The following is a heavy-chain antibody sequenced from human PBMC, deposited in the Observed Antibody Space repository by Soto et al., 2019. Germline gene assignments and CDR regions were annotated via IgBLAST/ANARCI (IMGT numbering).Heavy chain of an antibody. CDR1: GYTFTSYG. D-gene: IGHD2-15*01. CDR3: ASDERLVVAATLLDC. J-gene: IGHJ4*02. CDR2: ISAYNGNT. V-gene: IGHV1-18*01. Sequence: ASVKVSCKASGYTFTSYGISWVRQAPGQGLEWMGWISAYNGNTNYAQKLQGRVTMTTDTSTSTAYMELRSLRSDDTAVYYCASDERLVVAATLLDCWGQGTLVTVSS.